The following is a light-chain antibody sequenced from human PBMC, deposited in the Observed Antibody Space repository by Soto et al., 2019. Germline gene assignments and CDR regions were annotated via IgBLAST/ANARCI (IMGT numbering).Light chain of an antibody. J-gene: IGKJ5*01. CDR1: QSIGKH. Sequence: DIQMTQSPSGPSASVVEVVTITCRASQSIGKHLNWYQQKPGKAPNFLIYAASTLQTGVPSRFSGSGSGTDFTLTVNSLQPEDFATYYCQKGYTSAINFGQGTRREIK. V-gene: IGKV1-39*01. CDR3: QKGYTSAIN. CDR2: AAS.